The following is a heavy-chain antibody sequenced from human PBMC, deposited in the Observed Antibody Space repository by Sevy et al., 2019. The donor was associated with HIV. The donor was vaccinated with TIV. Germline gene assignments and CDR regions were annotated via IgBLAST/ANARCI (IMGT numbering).Heavy chain of an antibody. Sequence: GGSLRLSCAASGFTFSSYAMSWVRQAPGKGLEWVSAISGSGGGTYYADSVKGRFTISRDNSKNTLYLQMNSLRAEDTAVYYCAKDATMIVVVITFFDYWGQGTLVTVSS. D-gene: IGHD3-22*01. CDR1: GFTFSSYA. J-gene: IGHJ4*02. CDR2: ISGSGGGT. V-gene: IGHV3-23*01. CDR3: AKDATMIVVVITFFDY.